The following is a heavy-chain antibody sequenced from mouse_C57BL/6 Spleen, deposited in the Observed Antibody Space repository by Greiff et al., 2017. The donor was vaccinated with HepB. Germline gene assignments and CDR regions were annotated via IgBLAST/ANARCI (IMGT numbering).Heavy chain of an antibody. J-gene: IGHJ3*01. V-gene: IGHV5-17*01. CDR1: GFTFSDYG. Sequence: VKVEESGGGLVKPGGSLKLSCAASGFTFSDYGMHWVRQAPEKGLEWVAYISSGSSTIYYADTVKGRFTISRDNAKNTLFLQMTSLRSEDTAMYYCASYDGTWFAYWGQGTLVTVSA. CDR3: ASYDGTWFAY. D-gene: IGHD2-12*01. CDR2: ISSGSSTI.